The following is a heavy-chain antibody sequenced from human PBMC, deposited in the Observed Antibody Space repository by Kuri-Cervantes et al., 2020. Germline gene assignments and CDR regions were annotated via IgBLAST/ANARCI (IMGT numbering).Heavy chain of an antibody. CDR3: ARDPIHYYDNPRQGYMDV. CDR1: GGTFSSYA. V-gene: IGHV1-69*05. CDR2: IIPIFGTA. D-gene: IGHD3-22*01. Sequence: SVKVSCKASGGTFSSYAISWVRQAPGQGLEWMGGIIPIFGTANYAQKFQGRVTITTDESTSTAYMELSSLRPEDTAVYYCARDPIHYYDNPRQGYMDVWGKGTTVTVSS. J-gene: IGHJ6*03.